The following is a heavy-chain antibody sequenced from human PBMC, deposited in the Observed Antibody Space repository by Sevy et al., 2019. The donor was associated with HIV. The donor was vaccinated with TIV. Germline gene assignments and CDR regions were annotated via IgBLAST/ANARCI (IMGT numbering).Heavy chain of an antibody. CDR1: GYTFTTYG. D-gene: IGHD2-21*01. Sequence: ASVNVSCKASGYTFTTYGMNWVRQAPGQGLEWMGWINTNTGNPTYAQGFTGRFVFSLDTSVSTAYLQISSLKAEDTAVYYCASPVKSVTGECTFDYWGQGTLVTVSS. V-gene: IGHV7-4-1*02. CDR3: ASPVKSVTGECTFDY. J-gene: IGHJ4*02. CDR2: INTNTGNP.